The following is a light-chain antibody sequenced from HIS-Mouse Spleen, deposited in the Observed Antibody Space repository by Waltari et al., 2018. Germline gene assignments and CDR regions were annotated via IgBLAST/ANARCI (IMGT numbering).Light chain of an antibody. CDR2: EGS. Sequence: QSALTQPASVSGSPGQSITISCTGTSSDVGSYNLVSCYQQHPGKAPKLVIYEGSKRPSGVSKRFSGSKSGNTAALTISGLQAEDEADYYCCSYAGSSTWVFGGGTKLTVL. CDR1: SSDVGSYNL. CDR3: CSYAGSSTWV. J-gene: IGLJ3*02. V-gene: IGLV2-23*01.